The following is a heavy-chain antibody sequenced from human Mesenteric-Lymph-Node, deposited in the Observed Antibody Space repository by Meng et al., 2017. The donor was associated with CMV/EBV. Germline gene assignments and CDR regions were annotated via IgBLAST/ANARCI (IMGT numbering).Heavy chain of an antibody. Sequence: LTCAASGFTFSSYSMNCVRRAPGKGLEWVSYISSSSSTIYYADSVKGRFTISRDNAKNPLYLQMNSLRAEDTAVYYCARDTPAAAGFDPWGQGTLVTVSS. CDR1: GFTFSSYS. CDR3: ARDTPAAAGFDP. CDR2: ISSSSSTI. V-gene: IGHV3-48*04. D-gene: IGHD6-13*01. J-gene: IGHJ5*02.